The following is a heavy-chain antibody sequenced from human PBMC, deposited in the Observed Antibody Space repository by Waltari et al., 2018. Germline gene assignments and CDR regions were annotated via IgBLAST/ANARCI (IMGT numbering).Heavy chain of an antibody. D-gene: IGHD3-9*01. Sequence: HVQLQESGPGLVKPSETLSLTCSVSGDFPSDDHWTWIRQAPGKGLERIAYRRNTGATKCTPSLESRVTLSADTSKKQFSLRLTSVTAADTAVYFCARLPTKYFDSLGWGFFDQWGQGILVTVSS. CDR3: ARLPTKYFDSLGWGFFDQ. J-gene: IGHJ4*02. V-gene: IGHV4-59*08. CDR1: GDFPSDDH. CDR2: RRNTGAT.